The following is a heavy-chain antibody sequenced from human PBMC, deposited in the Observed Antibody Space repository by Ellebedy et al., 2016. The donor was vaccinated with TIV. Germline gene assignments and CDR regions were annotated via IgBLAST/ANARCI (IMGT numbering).Heavy chain of an antibody. CDR1: GLRFNRYW. J-gene: IGHJ3*02. CDR2: INQGGSVK. Sequence: GGSLRLSFAASGLRFNRYWMSWVRQAPGKGLEWVANINQGGSVKYYVDSVRVRFTISRDNAKNSLYLQMNSLRAEETAVYYCASDGSYGDFPSPTHAFEMWGQGTMITVSS. CDR3: ASDGSYGDFPSPTHAFEM. V-gene: IGHV3-7*01. D-gene: IGHD4-17*01.